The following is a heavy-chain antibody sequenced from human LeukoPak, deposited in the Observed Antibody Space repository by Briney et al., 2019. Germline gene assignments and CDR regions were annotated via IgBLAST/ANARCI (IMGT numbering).Heavy chain of an antibody. Sequence: ASVKVSCKASGGTFSSYAISWVRQAPGQGLEWMGGIIPIFGTANYAQKFQGRVTITTDESTSTAYMELSSLRSEDTAVYYCATSKVPAAIVSAFYAFDIWGQGTMVTVSS. CDR2: IIPIFGTA. V-gene: IGHV1-69*05. CDR3: ATSKVPAAIVSAFYAFDI. CDR1: GGTFSSYA. J-gene: IGHJ3*02. D-gene: IGHD2-2*02.